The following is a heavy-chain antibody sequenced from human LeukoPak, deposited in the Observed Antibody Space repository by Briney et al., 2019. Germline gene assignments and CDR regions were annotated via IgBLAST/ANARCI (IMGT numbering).Heavy chain of an antibody. J-gene: IGHJ4*02. CDR1: GFTFRSYW. V-gene: IGHV3-74*01. D-gene: IGHD3-22*01. CDR2: INSDGSGT. CDR3: AKMPAYYYDSSAYAFHFDY. Sequence: PGGSLRLSCAASGFTFRSYWMRWVRQAPGKGLVWVSSINSDGSGTTYADSVKGRFTISRDNAKNTLYLQMNSLRAEDTAVYYCAKMPAYYYDSSAYAFHFDYWGQGTLVTVSS.